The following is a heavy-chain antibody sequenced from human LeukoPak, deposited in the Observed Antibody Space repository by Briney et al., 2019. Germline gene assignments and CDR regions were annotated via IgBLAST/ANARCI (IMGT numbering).Heavy chain of an antibody. Sequence: SVKVSCKASGGTFSSYAISWVRQAPGQGLEWMGGIIPIFCTANYAQKFQGRVTITADESTSTAYMELSSLRSEDTAVYYCARDRSRYSSGDYYYGMDVWGQGTTVTVSS. J-gene: IGHJ6*02. CDR3: ARDRSRYSSGDYYYGMDV. D-gene: IGHD6-19*01. V-gene: IGHV1-69*01. CDR2: IIPIFCTA. CDR1: GGTFSSYA.